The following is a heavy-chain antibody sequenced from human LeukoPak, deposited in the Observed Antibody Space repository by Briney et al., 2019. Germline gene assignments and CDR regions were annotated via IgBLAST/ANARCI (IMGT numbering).Heavy chain of an antibody. CDR3: ARGTYYYDSSGYQALSY. Sequence: ASVKVSCKASGYTFTGYYMHWVRQAPGQGLEWMGIINPSGGSTSYAQKFQGRVTMTRDTSTSTVYMELSSLRSEDTAVYYCARGTYYYDSSGYQALSYWGQGTLVTVSS. J-gene: IGHJ4*02. CDR1: GYTFTGYY. CDR2: INPSGGST. V-gene: IGHV1-46*01. D-gene: IGHD3-22*01.